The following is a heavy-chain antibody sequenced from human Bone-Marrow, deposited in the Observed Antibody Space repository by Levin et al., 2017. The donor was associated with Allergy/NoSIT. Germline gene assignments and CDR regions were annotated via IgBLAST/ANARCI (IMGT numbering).Heavy chain of an antibody. Sequence: SQTLSLTCAISGDSVSSTSAAWNWIRQSPSRGLEWLGRTYYRSTWYYDYAESMKSRITISPDTSENQFSLHLISVISGDTAVYYCARTSFDSSGYSTNFDYWGQGTLVTVSS. J-gene: IGHJ4*02. D-gene: IGHD3-22*01. V-gene: IGHV6-1*01. CDR1: GDSVSSTSAA. CDR2: TYYRSTWYY. CDR3: ARTSFDSSGYSTNFDY.